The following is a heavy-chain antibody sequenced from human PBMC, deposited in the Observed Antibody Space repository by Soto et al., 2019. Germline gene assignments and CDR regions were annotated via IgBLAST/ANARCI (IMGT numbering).Heavy chain of an antibody. V-gene: IGHV3-66*01. D-gene: IGHD1-1*01. CDR3: ARDSNDVDFFDAFDM. J-gene: IGHJ3*02. CDR1: GFNVSNNY. Sequence: EVQLVDSGGGLVQPGGSLRLSCAASGFNVSNNYMSWVRQAPGKGLEWASIIYSGGDTYYANSVKGRFSIFRDKSKNSLFVQMRSLRAEDTAVYYCARDSNDVDFFDAFDMWGQGTMVTVS. CDR2: IYSGGDT.